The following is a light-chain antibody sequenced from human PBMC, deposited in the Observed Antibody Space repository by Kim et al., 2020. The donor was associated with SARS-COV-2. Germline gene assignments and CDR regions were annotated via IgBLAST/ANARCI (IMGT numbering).Light chain of an antibody. V-gene: IGKV1-39*01. CDR1: QSISSY. J-gene: IGKJ4*01. CDR2: LAS. Sequence: SSVGDRITITCRASQSISSYLNGYQTKPGQAPNLLIYLASNLQGGVLSRFNGSRSGTDFSLNISSLQPEDFATYYCQQSYTLPLTFGGGTKVDIK. CDR3: QQSYTLPLT.